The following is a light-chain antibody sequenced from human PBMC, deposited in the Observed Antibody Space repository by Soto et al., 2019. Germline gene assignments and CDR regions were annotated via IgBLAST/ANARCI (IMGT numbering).Light chain of an antibody. V-gene: IGKV1-27*01. CDR3: QKYSGAPPT. Sequence: DIQMTQSPCSLSTSVGDRVTITCRASQAIGIYLAWYQQKPGKVPKLLIYAASTLQSGVPARFSGSGSGTDFTLTINSLQPEDVATYYCQKYSGAPPTFGQGTKVEIK. CDR1: QAIGIY. J-gene: IGKJ1*01. CDR2: AAS.